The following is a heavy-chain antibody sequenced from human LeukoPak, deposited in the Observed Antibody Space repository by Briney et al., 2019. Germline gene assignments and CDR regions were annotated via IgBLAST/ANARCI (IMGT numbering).Heavy chain of an antibody. CDR3: AAMTTVTRYFDY. Sequence: VKPGGSLRLSCAASGFTFSDYYMSWVRQAPGKGLEWVSVIYSGGSTYYADSVKGRFTISRDNSKNTLYLQMNSLRAEDTAVYYCAAMTTVTRYFDYWGQGTLVTVSS. J-gene: IGHJ4*02. CDR2: IYSGGST. D-gene: IGHD4-11*01. V-gene: IGHV3-66*02. CDR1: GFTFSDYY.